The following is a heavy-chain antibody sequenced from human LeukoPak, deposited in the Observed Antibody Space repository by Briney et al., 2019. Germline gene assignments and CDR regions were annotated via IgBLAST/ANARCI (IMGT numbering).Heavy chain of an antibody. CDR3: ARDPQKKGYFDY. V-gene: IGHV4-38-2*02. CDR2: IYHSGST. Sequence: SETLSLTCTVSGYSISSGYSWGWIRQPPGKGLEWIGSIYHSGSTQYNPSLKSRVTISVDTSKNQFSLKLSSVTAADTAVYYCARDPQKKGYFDYWGQGTLVTVSS. J-gene: IGHJ4*02. CDR1: GYSISSGYS.